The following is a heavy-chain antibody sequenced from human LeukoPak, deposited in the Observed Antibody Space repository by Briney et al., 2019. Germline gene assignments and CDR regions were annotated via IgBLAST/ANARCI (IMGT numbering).Heavy chain of an antibody. J-gene: IGHJ4*02. V-gene: IGHV4-61*02. CDR1: GGSISSGSYY. Sequence: PSETLSLTCTVSGGSISSGSYYWSWIRQPAGKGLEWIGRIYTSGSTNYNPSLKSRVTISVDTSKNQFSLKLSSVTAADTAVYYCARGPWIQLWSNKNRKNYFDYWGQGTLVTVSS. CDR3: ARGPWIQLWSNKNRKNYFDY. CDR2: IYTSGST. D-gene: IGHD5-18*01.